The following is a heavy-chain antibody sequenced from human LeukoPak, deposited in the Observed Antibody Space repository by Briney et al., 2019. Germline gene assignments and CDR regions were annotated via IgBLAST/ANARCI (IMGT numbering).Heavy chain of an antibody. D-gene: IGHD2-2*01. J-gene: IGHJ4*02. CDR1: GFTFSSNG. CDR3: ARDLWYQPRAPSFDY. Sequence: SGGSLRLSCVASGFTFSSNGMHWVRQAPGKGLEWVTFIQYDGSKKYYADSVKGRFTISRDNAKNSLYLQMNSLRAEDTAVYYCARDLWYQPRAPSFDYWGQGTLVTVSS. V-gene: IGHV3-30*02. CDR2: IQYDGSKK.